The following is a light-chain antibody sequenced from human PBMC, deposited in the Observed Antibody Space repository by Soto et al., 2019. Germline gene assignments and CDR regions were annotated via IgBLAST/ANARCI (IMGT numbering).Light chain of an antibody. J-gene: IGKJ2*01. Sequence: DIRMTQSPSTLSASVGDRVTITCRASQSISSWLAWYQQKPGKAPKLLIYKASSLESGVPSRFSGSGSGTEFTLTISSLQPDDFATYYCQQYNSSPLMYTFGQGTKLEIK. CDR1: QSISSW. CDR3: QQYNSSPLMYT. CDR2: KAS. V-gene: IGKV1-5*03.